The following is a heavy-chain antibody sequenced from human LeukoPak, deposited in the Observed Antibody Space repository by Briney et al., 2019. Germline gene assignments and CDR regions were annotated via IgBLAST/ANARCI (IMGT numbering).Heavy chain of an antibody. V-gene: IGHV3-33*01. D-gene: IGHD4-17*01. CDR2: IWYDGSNK. Sequence: GGSPRLSCAASGFTFSSYGMHWVRQAPGKGLEWVAVIWYDGSNKYYADSVKGRFTISRDNSKNTLYLQMNSLRAEDTAVYYCARDLGGDYGGFDYWGQGTLVTVSS. CDR3: ARDLGGDYGGFDY. J-gene: IGHJ4*02. CDR1: GFTFSSYG.